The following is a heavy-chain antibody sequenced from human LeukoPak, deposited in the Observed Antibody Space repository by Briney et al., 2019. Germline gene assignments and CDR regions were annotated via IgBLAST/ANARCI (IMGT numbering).Heavy chain of an antibody. J-gene: IGHJ5*02. V-gene: IGHV3-30*03. CDR3: ARLWSGYYTIRFDP. Sequence: PGGSLRLSCAASGFTFSSYGMHWVRQAPGKGLEWVAVISYDGSNKYYADSVKGRFTISRDNSKNTLYLQMNSLRAEDTAVYYCARLWSGYYTIRFDPWGQGTLVTVSS. CDR1: GFTFSSYG. CDR2: ISYDGSNK. D-gene: IGHD3-3*01.